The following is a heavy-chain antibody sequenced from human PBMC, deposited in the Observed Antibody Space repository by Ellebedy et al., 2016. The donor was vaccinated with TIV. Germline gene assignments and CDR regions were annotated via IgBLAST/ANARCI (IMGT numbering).Heavy chain of an antibody. V-gene: IGHV1-2*02. CDR2: INPNNGGT. D-gene: IGHD6-13*01. CDR3: ARRVTAAGKRYYFDY. J-gene: IGHJ4*02. Sequence: AASVKVSCKASGYTFTGYYMQWVRQAPGQGLEWMGWINPNNGGTNFAQKFQGRVTMTRDTSISTAYMELSRLRSDDTAVYYCARRVTAAGKRYYFDYWGQGTLVTVSS. CDR1: GYTFTGYY.